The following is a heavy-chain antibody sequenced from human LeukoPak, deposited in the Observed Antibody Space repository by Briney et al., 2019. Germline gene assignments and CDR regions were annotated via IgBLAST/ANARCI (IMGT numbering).Heavy chain of an antibody. J-gene: IGHJ4*02. V-gene: IGHV3-30*02. CDR3: AKDHCSSTSCYSDY. D-gene: IGHD2-2*01. CDR1: GFTFSSYA. CDR2: IRYDGSNK. Sequence: PGGSLRLSCAASGFTFSSYAMHWVRQAPGKGLEWVAFIRYDGSNKYYADSVKGRFTISRDNAKNSLYLQMNSLRAEDTALYYCAKDHCSSTSCYSDYWGQGTLVTVSS.